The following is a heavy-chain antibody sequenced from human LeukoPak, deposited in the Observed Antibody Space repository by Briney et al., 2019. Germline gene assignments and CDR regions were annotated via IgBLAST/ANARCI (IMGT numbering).Heavy chain of an antibody. J-gene: IGHJ4*02. CDR3: TRDEVFWSGSIFDY. V-gene: IGHV3-49*04. CDR2: IKSRAYGGTS. D-gene: IGHD3-3*01. CDR1: GFTFVDYG. Sequence: GRSLRLPCTTSGFTFVDYGLSWVRQAPGKGLEWVGLIKSRAYGGTSEYAASVKGRFTISRDDSKNIAYLQMNSLKTEDTAVYYCTRDEVFWSGSIFDYWGQGTLVTVSS.